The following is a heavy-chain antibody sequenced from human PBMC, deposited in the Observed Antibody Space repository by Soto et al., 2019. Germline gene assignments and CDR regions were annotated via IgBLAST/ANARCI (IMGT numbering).Heavy chain of an antibody. D-gene: IGHD4-17*01. CDR1: GFTFDRYS. Sequence: EVQLVESGGGLVKPGGSLRLSCAASGFTFDRYSMNWVRQTPGKGLEWVSSISDRSSYIYYADSLKGRFTISRENTKNSLYLKMNSVRSEDTAVYYCVRQATVVPYYFDYWGQGTMVTVSS. CDR3: VRQATVVPYYFDY. V-gene: IGHV3-21*01. J-gene: IGHJ4*02. CDR2: ISDRSSYI.